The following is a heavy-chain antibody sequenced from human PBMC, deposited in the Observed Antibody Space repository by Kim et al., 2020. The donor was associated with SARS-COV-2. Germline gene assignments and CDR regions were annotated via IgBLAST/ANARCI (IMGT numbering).Heavy chain of an antibody. CDR2: INSDGSVT. CDR1: GFSLTTYW. V-gene: IGHV3-74*01. Sequence: GGSLRLSCAASGFSLTTYWMHWVRQVPGKGLVWVSHINSDGSVTNYADSVKGRFTVSRDTAKNTLYLQMNSLRAEDTAVYYCARGSVRGLDSWGQGTLVSVSS. CDR3: ARGSVRGLDS. J-gene: IGHJ4*02.